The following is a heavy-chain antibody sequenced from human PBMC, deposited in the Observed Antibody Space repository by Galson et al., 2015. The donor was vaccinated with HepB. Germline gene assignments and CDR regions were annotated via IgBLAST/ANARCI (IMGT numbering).Heavy chain of an antibody. V-gene: IGHV3-30*18. Sequence: SLRLSCAASGFTFSSYGMHWVRQAPGKGLEWVAVISYDGSNKYYADSVKGRFTISRDNSKNTLYLQMNSLRAEDTAVYYCAKPLYGDYEYFQHWGQGTLVTVSS. J-gene: IGHJ1*01. D-gene: IGHD4-17*01. CDR1: GFTFSSYG. CDR2: ISYDGSNK. CDR3: AKPLYGDYEYFQH.